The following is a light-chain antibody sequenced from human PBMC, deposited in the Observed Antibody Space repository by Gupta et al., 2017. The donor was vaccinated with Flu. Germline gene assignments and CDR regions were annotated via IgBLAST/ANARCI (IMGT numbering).Light chain of an antibody. CDR3: MQGTHWPRT. CDR2: NVS. V-gene: IGKV2-30*01. CDR1: QNLVYDDGDTY. J-gene: IGKJ2*02. Sequence: DVVMTQSPLSLPVTLGQPAAISCRSSQNLVYDDGDTYLNWFHLRPGQSPRRLIYNVSKRGSGVPDRFSGSGTGTEFTLKIGRVEAEDVGLYYCMQGTHWPRTFGQGTRLEIK.